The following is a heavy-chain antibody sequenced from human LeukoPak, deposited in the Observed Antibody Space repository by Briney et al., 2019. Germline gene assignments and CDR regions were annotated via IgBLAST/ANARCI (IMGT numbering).Heavy chain of an antibody. CDR2: ISYDGSNK. V-gene: IGHV3-30*18. D-gene: IGHD6-13*01. J-gene: IGHJ4*02. CDR3: AKDWGSSSWLPNYYFDY. Sequence: GRSLRLSCAASGFTFSSYGMHWVRQAPGKGLEWVAVISYDGSNKYYADSVKGRFTISRDNSKNTLYLQMNSLRAEDTAVYYCAKDWGSSSWLPNYYFDYWGQGTLVTVSS. CDR1: GFTFSSYG.